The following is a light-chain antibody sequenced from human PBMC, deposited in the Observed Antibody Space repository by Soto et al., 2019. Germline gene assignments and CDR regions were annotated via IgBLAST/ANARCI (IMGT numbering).Light chain of an antibody. J-gene: IGKJ5*01. Sequence: EIVLTQSPGTLSLSPGERATLSCRASQSVSSSYLAWYQQKPGQAPRLLIYGASSRATGIPDRFSGSGSGTDFTLTISRMELEDFALYYCKQYGSSPITFCQGTRLEIK. V-gene: IGKV3-20*01. CDR1: QSVSSSY. CDR2: GAS. CDR3: KQYGSSPIT.